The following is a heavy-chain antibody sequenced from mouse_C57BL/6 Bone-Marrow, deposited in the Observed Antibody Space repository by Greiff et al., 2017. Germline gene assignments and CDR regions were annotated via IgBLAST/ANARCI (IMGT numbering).Heavy chain of an antibody. CDR1: GYTFTSYW. D-gene: IGHD1-1*01. V-gene: IGHV1-69*01. CDR3: AREGYYGSSPFDY. CDR2: IDPSDSYT. J-gene: IGHJ2*01. Sequence: QVQLQQPGAELVMPGASVKLSCKASGYTFTSYWMHWVKQRPGQGLEWIGEIDPSDSYTNYNQKFKGKSTLTVDKSSSTAYMQLSSLTSEDYAVYYCAREGYYGSSPFDYWGQGTTLTVSS.